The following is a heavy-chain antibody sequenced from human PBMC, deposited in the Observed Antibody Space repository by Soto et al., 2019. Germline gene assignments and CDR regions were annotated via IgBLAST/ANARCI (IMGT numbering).Heavy chain of an antibody. J-gene: IGHJ3*02. CDR3: ARDLPLVMSSSGGAFDI. D-gene: IGHD6-13*01. V-gene: IGHV4-59*01. CDR2: IYYSGST. Sequence: SETLSLTCTVSGGSISSYYWSWIRQPPGKGLEWIGYIYYSGSTNYNPSLKSRVTISVDTSKNQFSLKLSSVTAADTAVYYCARDLPLVMSSSGGAFDIWGQGTMVTVSS. CDR1: GGSISSYY.